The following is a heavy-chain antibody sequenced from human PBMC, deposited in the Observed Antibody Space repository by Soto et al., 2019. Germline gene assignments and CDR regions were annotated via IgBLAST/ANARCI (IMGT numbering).Heavy chain of an antibody. Sequence: QVQLVESGGGVVQPGRSLRLSCAASGFTFSSYGMHWVRQAPGKGLEWVAVIWYDGSNKYYADSVKGRFTISRDNSKNTLYLQMNSLRAEDTAVYYCARRYYYESSGFIPHDAFDIWGQGTMVTVSS. CDR3: ARRYYYESSGFIPHDAFDI. V-gene: IGHV3-33*01. CDR1: GFTFSSYG. D-gene: IGHD3-22*01. J-gene: IGHJ3*02. CDR2: IWYDGSNK.